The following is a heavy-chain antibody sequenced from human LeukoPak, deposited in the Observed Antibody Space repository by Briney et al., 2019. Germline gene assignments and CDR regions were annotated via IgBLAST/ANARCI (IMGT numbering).Heavy chain of an antibody. Sequence: SQTLSLTCAVSGGSISSGGYSWSWIRQPPGKGLEWIGYIYHSGSTYYNPSLKSRVTISVDRSKNQFSLKLSSVTAADTAVYYCARVSLSARGSGRRPYYYGMDVWGQGTTVTVSS. CDR1: GGSISSGGYS. CDR3: ARVSLSARGSGRRPYYYGMDV. J-gene: IGHJ6*02. D-gene: IGHD3-10*01. CDR2: IYHSGST. V-gene: IGHV4-30-2*01.